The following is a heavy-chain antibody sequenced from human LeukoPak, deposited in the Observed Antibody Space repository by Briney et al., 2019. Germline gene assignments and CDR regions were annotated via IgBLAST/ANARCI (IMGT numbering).Heavy chain of an antibody. V-gene: IGHV3-7*03. CDR2: IKKDGSET. J-gene: IGHJ3*02. CDR1: GFTFSTSW. Sequence: PGGSLRLSCAASGFTFSTSWMSWVRQVPGKGLEWVANIKKDGSETYYVDSVKGRFTISRDNAKNSLYLQMNSLRVEDTAVYYCARDSSPEVVNWVDAFDIWGQGTMVTVSS. D-gene: IGHD3-22*01. CDR3: ARDSSPEVVNWVDAFDI.